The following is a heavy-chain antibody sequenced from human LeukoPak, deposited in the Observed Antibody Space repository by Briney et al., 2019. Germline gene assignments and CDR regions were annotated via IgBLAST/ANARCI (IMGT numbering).Heavy chain of an antibody. V-gene: IGHV3-7*01. CDR1: GITLSNYG. CDR2: IKHDGSEKQDGSEK. Sequence: GGSLRLSCAVSGITLSNYGMSWVRQAPGKGLEWVANIKHDGSEKQDGSEKNYVDSVKGRFTISRDNAKNSLYLRMNSLRAEDTAVYYCARSGRGVDSFYFYMDVWGKGTTVTVSS. D-gene: IGHD3-10*01. J-gene: IGHJ6*03. CDR3: ARSGRGVDSFYFYMDV.